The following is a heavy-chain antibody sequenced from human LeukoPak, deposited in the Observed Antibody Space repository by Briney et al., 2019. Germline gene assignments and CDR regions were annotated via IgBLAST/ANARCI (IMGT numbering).Heavy chain of an antibody. Sequence: QSGGSLRLSCAASGFTFSSYGMSWVRQAPGKGLEWVSAISGSGGSTYYADSVKGRFTISRDNSKNTLYLQMNSLRAEDAAVYYCAKSLWGGYYGSGSWGQGTLVTVSS. V-gene: IGHV3-23*01. CDR3: AKSLWGGYYGSGS. J-gene: IGHJ4*02. CDR2: ISGSGGST. CDR1: GFTFSSYG. D-gene: IGHD3-10*01.